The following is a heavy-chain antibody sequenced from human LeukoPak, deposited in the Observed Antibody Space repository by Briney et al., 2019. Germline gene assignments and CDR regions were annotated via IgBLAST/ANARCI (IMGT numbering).Heavy chain of an antibody. Sequence: GESLKISCKGSGYSLTSYWIGWVRQMPGKGLEWMGIIYPGDSDTRYSPSFQGQVTISADKSISTAYLQWSSLKASDTAMYYCARSSYYYDTQLDYWGQGTLVTVSS. J-gene: IGHJ4*02. CDR3: ARSSYYYDTQLDY. CDR1: GYSLTSYW. V-gene: IGHV5-51*01. CDR2: IYPGDSDT. D-gene: IGHD3-22*01.